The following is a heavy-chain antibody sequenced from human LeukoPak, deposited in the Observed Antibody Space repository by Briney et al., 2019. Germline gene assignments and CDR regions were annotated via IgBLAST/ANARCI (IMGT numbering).Heavy chain of an antibody. D-gene: IGHD2-15*01. Sequence: GGSLRLSCAASGLTFSSYGMSWVRQAPGKGLEWVSGISGSGSGGSTYYADSVKGRFTISRDNSKNTLYLQMNSLRAEDAAVYYCAKAPVTTCSGAYCYPFDYWSQGTLVTVSS. CDR1: GLTFSSYG. J-gene: IGHJ4*02. CDR3: AKAPVTTCSGAYCYPFDY. CDR2: ISGSGSGGST. V-gene: IGHV3-23*01.